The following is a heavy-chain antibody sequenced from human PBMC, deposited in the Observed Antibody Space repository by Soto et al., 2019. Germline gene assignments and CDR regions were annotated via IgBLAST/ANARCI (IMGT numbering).Heavy chain of an antibody. Sequence: QVQLVQSGAEVKSPGASVKVSCKASGYTFSNHAMFWLRQAPGQRPEWMGWINTDKGNTHYSQKFQGRVTISRDTSASTVYMELSNLKSEDTAVYYCARDQSIRGRSWFDPWGQGTLVTVSS. CDR3: ARDQSIRGRSWFDP. V-gene: IGHV1-3*04. D-gene: IGHD3-10*01. J-gene: IGHJ5*02. CDR2: INTDKGNT. CDR1: GYTFSNHA.